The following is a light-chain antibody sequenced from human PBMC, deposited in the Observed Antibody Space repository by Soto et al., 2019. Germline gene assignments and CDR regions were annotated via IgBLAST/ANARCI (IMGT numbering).Light chain of an antibody. CDR2: GAS. CDR1: QSVSSSY. V-gene: IGKV3-20*01. Sequence: EIVLTQSPGTLSLSPGERATLSCRASQSVSSSYLAWYQQKPGQAPRLLIYGASSRATGIPDRFSGSGSGTDFPLTISILEPEDFAVYYCQQYGSSPLYTFGQGTKREIK. J-gene: IGKJ2*01. CDR3: QQYGSSPLYT.